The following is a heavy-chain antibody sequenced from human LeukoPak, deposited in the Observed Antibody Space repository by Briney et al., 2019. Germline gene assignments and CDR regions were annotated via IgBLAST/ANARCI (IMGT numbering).Heavy chain of an antibody. CDR3: ARAYYYGSGSYYKLDGMDV. J-gene: IGHJ6*02. Sequence: SETLSLTCTVSGGSISSYYWSWIRQPPGKGLEWIGYIYYSGSTYYNPSLKSRVTISVDTSKNQFSLKLSSVTAADTAVYYCARAYYYGSGSYYKLDGMDVWGQGTTVTVSS. D-gene: IGHD3-10*01. CDR1: GGSISSYY. V-gene: IGHV4-59*06. CDR2: IYYSGST.